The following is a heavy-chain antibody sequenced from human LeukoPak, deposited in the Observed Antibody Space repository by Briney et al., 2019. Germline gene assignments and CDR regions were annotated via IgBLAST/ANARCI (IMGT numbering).Heavy chain of an antibody. J-gene: IGHJ4*02. CDR1: GYTFTSYG. Sequence: ASVKVSCKASGYTFTSYGISWVRQAPGQGLEWMGWISANNGNTNYAQKFQGRVTMTTDTSTTTVYMELRSLISDDTAVYYCARDHGAGVGPSFKYWGQGNLVTVSS. CDR3: ARDHGAGVGPSFKY. D-gene: IGHD1-26*01. CDR2: ISANNGNT. V-gene: IGHV1-18*01.